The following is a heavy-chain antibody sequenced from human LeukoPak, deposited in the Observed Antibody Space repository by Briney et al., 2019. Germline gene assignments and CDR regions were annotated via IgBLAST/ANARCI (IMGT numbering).Heavy chain of an antibody. J-gene: IGHJ5*02. CDR2: TYYRSKWYN. CDR1: GDSVSSNSAA. CDR3: ARDGSKGRSSSWYEGFDP. D-gene: IGHD6-13*01. Sequence: SQTLSLTCAISGDSVSSNSAAWNWIRQSPSRGLEWLGRTYYRSKWYNDYAVSVKSRITINPDTSKNQFSLQLNSVTPEDTAVYHCARDGSKGRSSSWYEGFDPWGQGTLVTVSS. V-gene: IGHV6-1*01.